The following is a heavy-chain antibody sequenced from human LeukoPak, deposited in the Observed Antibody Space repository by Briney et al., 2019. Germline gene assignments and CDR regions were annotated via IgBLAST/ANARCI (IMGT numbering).Heavy chain of an antibody. CDR2: ISSSGSTI. CDR3: AREGRAAGTTSRLGY. J-gene: IGHJ4*02. V-gene: IGHV3-11*01. D-gene: IGHD6-13*01. CDR1: GFTFSDYY. Sequence: GGSLRLSCAASGFTFSDYYMSWIRQAPGKGLEWVSYISSSGSTIYYADSEKGRFTISRDNAKNSLYLQMNSLRAEDTAVYYCAREGRAAGTTSRLGYWGQGTLVTVSS.